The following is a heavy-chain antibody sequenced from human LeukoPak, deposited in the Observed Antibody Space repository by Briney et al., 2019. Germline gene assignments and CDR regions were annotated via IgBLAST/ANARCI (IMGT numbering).Heavy chain of an antibody. D-gene: IGHD3-3*01. V-gene: IGHV1-2*02. J-gene: IGHJ5*02. CDR2: IDPNSGGT. CDR1: GYALSAYY. Sequence: GASVKVSCKASGYALSAYYMHWVRQAPGQGLEWMGWIDPNSGGTNYAQKFQGRVTLTRDTSITTAYMELSSLRSDDTAVYYCARLITMARNWFDPWGQGNLVTVSP. CDR3: ARLITMARNWFDP.